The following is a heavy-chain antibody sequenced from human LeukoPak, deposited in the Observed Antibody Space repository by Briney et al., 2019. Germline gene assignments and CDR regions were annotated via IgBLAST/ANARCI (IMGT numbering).Heavy chain of an antibody. CDR1: GYTFTGYY. J-gene: IGHJ3*02. CDR3: ATPLHYYGSWAFDI. V-gene: IGHV1-2*02. CDR2: INPNSGGT. Sequence: GASVKVSCKASGYTFTGYYMHWVRQAPGQGLEWLGWINPNSGGTKYAQKFQGRVTMTRDTSISTAYMELSRLRSDDTAVYYCATPLHYYGSWAFDIWGQGTMVTVSS. D-gene: IGHD3-10*01.